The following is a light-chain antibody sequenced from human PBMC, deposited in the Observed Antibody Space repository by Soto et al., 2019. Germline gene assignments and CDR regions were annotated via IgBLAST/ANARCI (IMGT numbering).Light chain of an antibody. CDR1: QSVGNN. CDR2: ATS. J-gene: IGKJ4*01. Sequence: EIVVTQSPATLSVSPGERATLSCRASQSVGNNFAWYQQKPGQAPRLLIFATSTRATGVPARFSGSGSGTEFTLTISSLQSEYVAVYYCQQYGDWPLTFGGGAKVEIE. CDR3: QQYGDWPLT. V-gene: IGKV3-15*01.